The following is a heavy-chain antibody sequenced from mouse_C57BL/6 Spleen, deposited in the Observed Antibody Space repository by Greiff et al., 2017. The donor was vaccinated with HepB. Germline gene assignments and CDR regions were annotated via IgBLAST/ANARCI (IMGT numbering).Heavy chain of an antibody. J-gene: IGHJ1*03. Sequence: VQLQQPGAELVKPGASVKMSCKASGYTFTSYWITWVKQRPGQGLEWIGDIYPGSGSTTYNEKFKSKATLTVDTSSSTAYMQLSSLTSEDSAVYYCAREDYGSSYGYCDVWGTGTTVTVSS. D-gene: IGHD1-1*01. CDR3: AREDYGSSYGYCDV. CDR1: GYTFTSYW. V-gene: IGHV1-55*01. CDR2: IYPGSGST.